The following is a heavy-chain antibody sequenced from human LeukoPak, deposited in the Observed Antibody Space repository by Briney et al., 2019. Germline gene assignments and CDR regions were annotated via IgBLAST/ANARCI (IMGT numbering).Heavy chain of an antibody. D-gene: IGHD2-8*01. CDR3: AREVMAKRRAFDI. J-gene: IGHJ3*02. Sequence: GGSLRLSCSASGFTFSSYAMHWVRQAPGKGLEYVSGIGSNGGSTYYADSVKGRFTISRDTSKKTLYLQMNSLRAEDTAVYYCAREVMAKRRAFDIWGQGTGVTVSS. CDR2: IGSNGGST. CDR1: GFTFSSYA. V-gene: IGHV3-64*04.